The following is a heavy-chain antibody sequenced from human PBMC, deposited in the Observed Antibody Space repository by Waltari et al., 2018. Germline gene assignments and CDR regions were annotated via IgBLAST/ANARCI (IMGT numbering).Heavy chain of an antibody. CDR1: GFSFIGYT. Sequence: EVQVVESGGGVVQPGGSLSLSCLPSGFSFIGYTLHWVRQAPGKGLEWVSSIIPNSIKTYYLESVRGRFTISRDNARNSLYLQMDSLRVEDSAVYYCASDPSMQHVAAGGYWGQGTLVTVSS. J-gene: IGHJ4*02. V-gene: IGHV3-21*01. CDR3: ASDPSMQHVAAGGY. D-gene: IGHD2-8*01. CDR2: IIPNSIKT.